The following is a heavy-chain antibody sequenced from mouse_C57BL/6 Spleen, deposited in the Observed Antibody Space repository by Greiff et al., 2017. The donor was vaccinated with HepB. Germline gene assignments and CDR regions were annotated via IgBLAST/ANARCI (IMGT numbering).Heavy chain of an antibody. D-gene: IGHD2-5*01. CDR1: GFTFSDYY. J-gene: IGHJ1*03. V-gene: IGHV5-16*01. CDR2: INYDGSST. CDR3: ARDPYSNWYFDV. Sequence: EVKVEESEGGLVQPGSSMKLSCTASGFTFSDYYMAWVRQVPEKGLEWVANINYDGSSTYYLDSLKSRFIISRDNAKNILYLQVSSLKSEDTATYYCARDPYSNWYFDVWGTGTTVTVSS.